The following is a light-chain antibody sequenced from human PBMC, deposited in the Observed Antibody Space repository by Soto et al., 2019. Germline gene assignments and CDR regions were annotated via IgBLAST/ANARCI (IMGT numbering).Light chain of an antibody. CDR3: QHRTL. V-gene: IGKV3-11*01. CDR1: QSVDSS. CDR2: DTS. J-gene: IGKJ4*01. Sequence: EIVLTQSPATLSLSPGERATLSCRASQSVDSSVAWYQQKAGQAPRLLIYDTSNRATGIAARFSGSGSGTDFTLTISSLESEDFAVYYCQHRTLFGGGTKVEIK.